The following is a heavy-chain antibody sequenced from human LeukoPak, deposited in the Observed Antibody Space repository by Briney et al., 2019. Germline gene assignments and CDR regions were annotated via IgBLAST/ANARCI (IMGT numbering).Heavy chain of an antibody. CDR2: INPSSGDT. CDR1: GYTFAGHH. CDR3: ARAGHDSSGYSFRLDY. Sequence: GASVKVSCKTSGYTFAGHHIHWVRQAPGQGLEWMGWINPSSGDTKYAQNFQDRVIMTRDTSISTAYMDLSTLSSVDTAIYYCARAGHDSSGYSFRLDYWGQGTLVTVSS. D-gene: IGHD3-22*01. V-gene: IGHV1-2*02. J-gene: IGHJ4*02.